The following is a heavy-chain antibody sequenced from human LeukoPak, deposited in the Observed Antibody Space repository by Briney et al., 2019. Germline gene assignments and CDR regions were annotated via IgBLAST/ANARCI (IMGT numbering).Heavy chain of an antibody. CDR2: INPNSGGT. D-gene: IGHD1-7*01. V-gene: IGHV1-2*02. CDR1: GYTFTGYY. J-gene: IGHJ6*03. CDR3: ARVGITGTTDETAPGNTHPSYYYYYYMDV. Sequence: GASVKVSCKASGYTFTGYYMHWVRQAPGQGLEWMGWINPNSGGTNYAQKFQGRVTMTRDASITTAYMELSRLRSDDTAVYYCARVGITGTTDETAPGNTHPSYYYYYYMDVWGKGTTVTVSS.